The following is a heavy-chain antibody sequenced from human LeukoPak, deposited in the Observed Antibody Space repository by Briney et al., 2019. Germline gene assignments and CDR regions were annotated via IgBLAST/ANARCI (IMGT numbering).Heavy chain of an antibody. CDR3: ARRGYASSWSFDY. Sequence: SETLSLTCTVSGGSISSSSYYWNWVRQPPGKGLEWIGYIYYSGSTKYNPSLKSRVTISVDTSKNQFSLKLSSVTAADTAVYYCARRGYASSWSFDYWGQGTLDTVSS. J-gene: IGHJ4*02. V-gene: IGHV4-61*05. D-gene: IGHD6-13*01. CDR2: IYYSGST. CDR1: GGSISSSSYY.